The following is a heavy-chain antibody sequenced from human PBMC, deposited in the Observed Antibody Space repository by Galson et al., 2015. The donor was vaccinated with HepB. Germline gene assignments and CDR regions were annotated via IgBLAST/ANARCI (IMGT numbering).Heavy chain of an antibody. CDR2: INPNSGGT. V-gene: IGHV1-2*04. CDR3: ARGVVIIPNQSYYYYYGMDV. Sequence: SVKVSCKASGYTFTGYYMHWVRQAPGQGLEWMGWINPNSGGTNYAQKFQGWVTMTRDTSISTAYMELSRLRSDDTAVYYCARGVVIIPNQSYYYYYGMDVWGQGTTVTVSS. J-gene: IGHJ6*02. CDR1: GYTFTGYY. D-gene: IGHD3-3*01.